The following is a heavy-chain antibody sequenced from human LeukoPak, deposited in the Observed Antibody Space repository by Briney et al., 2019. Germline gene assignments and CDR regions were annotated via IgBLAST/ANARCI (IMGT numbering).Heavy chain of an antibody. CDR3: AKEPGLTIFGPNWFDP. CDR1: GFTFSSYA. Sequence: GGSLRLSCAASGFTFSSYAMSWVRQAPGKGLEWVSAISGSGGSTYYADSVKGRFTISRDNSKNTLYLQMNSLRAEDTAVYYCAKEPGLTIFGPNWFDPWGQGTLVTVSS. V-gene: IGHV3-23*01. J-gene: IGHJ5*02. CDR2: ISGSGGST. D-gene: IGHD3-3*01.